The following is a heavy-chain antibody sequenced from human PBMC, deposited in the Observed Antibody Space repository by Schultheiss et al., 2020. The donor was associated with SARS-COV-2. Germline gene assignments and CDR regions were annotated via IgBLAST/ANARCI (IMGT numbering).Heavy chain of an antibody. D-gene: IGHD3-16*01. CDR3: ARHESVMGYYYYGMDV. CDR1: GGSISSSSYY. J-gene: IGHJ6*02. CDR2: IYYSGST. Sequence: SETLSLTCTVSGGSISSSSYYWGWIRQPPGKGLEWFGSIYYSGSTYYNPSLKSQVSISVDTSKNQYSLKLSSVTAGDTAVYYCARHESVMGYYYYGMDVWGQGTTVTVSS. V-gene: IGHV4-39*01.